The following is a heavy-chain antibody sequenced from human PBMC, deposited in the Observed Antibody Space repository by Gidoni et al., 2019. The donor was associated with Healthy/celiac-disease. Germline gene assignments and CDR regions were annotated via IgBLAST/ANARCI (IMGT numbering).Heavy chain of an antibody. Sequence: GGSLRLSCAASGFTFSSYAMSWVRQAPGKGLEWVSAISGSGGSTYYADSVKGRFTISRDNSKNKLYLQMNSLRAEDTAVYYCAKDPSGWYMEGWFDPWGQGTLVTVSS. J-gene: IGHJ5*02. V-gene: IGHV3-23*01. CDR3: AKDPSGWYMEGWFDP. D-gene: IGHD6-19*01. CDR1: GFTFSSYA. CDR2: ISGSGGST.